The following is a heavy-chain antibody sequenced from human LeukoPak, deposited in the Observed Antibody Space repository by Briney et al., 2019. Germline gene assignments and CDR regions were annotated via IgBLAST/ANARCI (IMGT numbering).Heavy chain of an antibody. V-gene: IGHV4-39*01. CDR3: ARPYSSSWSNFDY. CDR1: GGSISSSSYY. CDR2: IYYSGST. D-gene: IGHD6-13*01. J-gene: IGHJ4*02. Sequence: SETLSLTCTVSGGSISSSSYYWGWIRQPPGQGLEWIGSIYYSGSTYYNPSLKSRVTISVDTSKNQFSLKLSSVTAADTAVYYCARPYSSSWSNFDYWGQGTLVTVSS.